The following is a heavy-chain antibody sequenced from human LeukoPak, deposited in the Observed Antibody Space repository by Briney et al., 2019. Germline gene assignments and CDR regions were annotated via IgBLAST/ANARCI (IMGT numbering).Heavy chain of an antibody. CDR1: GFTFSIYW. CDR3: ARANYYGSGRAAFDI. J-gene: IGHJ3*02. CDR2: INSDGSST. D-gene: IGHD3-10*01. V-gene: IGHV3-74*01. Sequence: QPGGSLRLSCAASGFTFSIYWMHWVRQAPGKVLVWVSRINSDGSSTSYADSVKGRFTISRDNAKNTLYLQMNSLRAEDTAVYYCARANYYGSGRAAFDIWGQGTMVTVSS.